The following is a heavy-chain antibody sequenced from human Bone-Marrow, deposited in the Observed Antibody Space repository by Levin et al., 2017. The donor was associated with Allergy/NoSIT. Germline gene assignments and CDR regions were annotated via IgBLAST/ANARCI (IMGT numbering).Heavy chain of an antibody. D-gene: IGHD1-26*01. CDR3: TTDMGEAGPFDY. J-gene: IGHJ4*02. Sequence: SCAGSGFTFSHVWMSWVRQAPGKGLEWVGRIKSQAAGETTDYAAPVKGRFTISRDDSKDTLYLQMNSLISEDTAVYYCTTDMGEAGPFDYWGQGTLVTVSS. CDR2: IKSQAAGETT. CDR1: GFTFSHVW. V-gene: IGHV3-15*01.